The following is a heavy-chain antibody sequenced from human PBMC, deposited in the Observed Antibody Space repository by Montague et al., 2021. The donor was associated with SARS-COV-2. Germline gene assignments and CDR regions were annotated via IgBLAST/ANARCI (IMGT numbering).Heavy chain of an antibody. D-gene: IGHD3/OR15-3a*01. J-gene: IGHJ5*02. CDR3: ARPETRLSVRGAFPVWSGDLFADWFDP. CDR1: GGSFGDYF. Sequence: SETLSLTCAVYGGSFGDYFWSWIRQPPGKGLGWIGDINQSGSTKYIASLTSRVTMSVDTSKNQVSLRLTSVTAAATAVYYCARPETRLSVRGAFPVWSGDLFADWFDPWGRGTLVIVSS. V-gene: IGHV4-34*01. CDR2: INQSGST.